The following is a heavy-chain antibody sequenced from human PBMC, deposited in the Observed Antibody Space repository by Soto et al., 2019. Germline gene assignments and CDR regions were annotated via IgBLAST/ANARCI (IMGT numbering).Heavy chain of an antibody. D-gene: IGHD3-10*01. J-gene: IGHJ6*02. CDR2: ISYDGSNK. CDR3: AKDLTTMVRGVITLLYSYYGMDV. CDR1: GCTFSSYG. V-gene: IGHV3-30*18. Sequence: GGSLRLSCAASGCTFSSYGMHWVRHSPGKGLEWVAVISYDGSNKYYADSVKGRFTISRDNSKNTLYLQMNSLRAEDTAVYYCAKDLTTMVRGVITLLYSYYGMDVWGQGTTVTVSS.